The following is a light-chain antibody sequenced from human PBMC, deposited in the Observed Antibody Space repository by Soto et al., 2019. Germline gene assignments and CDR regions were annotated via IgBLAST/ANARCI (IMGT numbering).Light chain of an antibody. Sequence: EIVLTQSPNTLSLSPGERATLSCRASQSVNSDYLVWYQQKPGQAPRLLIYGASRRATGIPDRFSGSGSGTDFTLTISSLEPEDFAVYYCQHYGNSPPSVTVGPGTKVDIK. CDR2: GAS. V-gene: IGKV3-20*01. CDR1: QSVNSDY. J-gene: IGKJ3*01. CDR3: QHYGNSPPSVT.